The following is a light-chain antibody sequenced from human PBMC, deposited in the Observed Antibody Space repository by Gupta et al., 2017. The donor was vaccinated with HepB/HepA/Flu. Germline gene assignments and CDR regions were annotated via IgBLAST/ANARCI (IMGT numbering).Light chain of an antibody. CDR3: QSYDNSLSVWV. Sequence: QSVLTQPPSVSGAPGQRVTISCTGSSSNIGANYHVHWYQQLPEIAPKLLIYGNNNRPSGVPDRFSGSKSGTSASLAITGLQAEDEADYYCQSYDNSLSVWVFGGGTKLTVL. CDR1: SSNIGANYH. V-gene: IGLV1-40*01. J-gene: IGLJ3*02. CDR2: GNN.